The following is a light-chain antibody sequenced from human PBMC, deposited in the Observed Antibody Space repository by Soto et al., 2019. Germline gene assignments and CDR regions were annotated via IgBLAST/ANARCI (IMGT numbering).Light chain of an antibody. CDR3: MQGTYWPPYT. J-gene: IGKJ2*01. V-gene: IGKV2-30*02. CDR2: KIS. CDR1: QSLVHSDGNTY. Sequence: DVVMTQSPLSLSVTIGQPASISCRSSQSLVHSDGNTYLNWYQQRPGQCPRRLIYKISTRDSGVPDRFSGSGSGTDFTLKINRVEAEAVGVYYCMQGTYWPPYTFGPGTKLEIK.